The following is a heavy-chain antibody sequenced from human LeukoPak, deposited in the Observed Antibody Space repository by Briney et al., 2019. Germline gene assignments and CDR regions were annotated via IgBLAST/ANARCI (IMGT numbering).Heavy chain of an antibody. Sequence: ASVRVSCKASGYTFTSYGISWVRQAPGQGLEWMGWISAYNGNTNYAQKLQGRVTMTTDTSTSTAYMELRSLRSDDTAVYYCARPTVTKYYFDYWGQGTLVTVSS. CDR2: ISAYNGNT. CDR3: ARPTVTKYYFDY. V-gene: IGHV1-18*01. CDR1: GYTFTSYG. D-gene: IGHD4-17*01. J-gene: IGHJ4*02.